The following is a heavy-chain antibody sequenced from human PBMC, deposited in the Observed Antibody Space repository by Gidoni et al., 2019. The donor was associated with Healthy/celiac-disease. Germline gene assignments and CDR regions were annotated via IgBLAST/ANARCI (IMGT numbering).Heavy chain of an antibody. Sequence: EVQLLESGGGLVQHGGALRLSCAASGFTFSSYAMSWVRQAQGKGLEWVSAISGSGGSTYYADSVKGRFTISRDNSKNTLYLQMNSLRAEDTAVYYCAKPGYSSGWPVLDYWGQGTLVTVSS. V-gene: IGHV3-23*01. J-gene: IGHJ4*02. D-gene: IGHD6-19*01. CDR3: AKPGYSSGWPVLDY. CDR1: GFTFSSYA. CDR2: ISGSGGST.